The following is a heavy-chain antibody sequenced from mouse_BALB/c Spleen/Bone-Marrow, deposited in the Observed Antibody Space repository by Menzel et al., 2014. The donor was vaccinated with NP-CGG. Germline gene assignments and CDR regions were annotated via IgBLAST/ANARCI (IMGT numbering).Heavy chain of an antibody. J-gene: IGHJ2*01. D-gene: IGHD2-1*01. V-gene: IGHV5-17*02. Sequence: EVKLVESGGGSVQPGGSRKLSCAASGFTFSSFGMHWVRQAPEKGLEWVAFISTGSTIIYYADTVKGRFTISRDNPNNTLFLQMTSLRSEDTAMYYCARSHFYGNFFDYWGQGTTLTASS. CDR2: ISTGSTII. CDR3: ARSHFYGNFFDY. CDR1: GFTFSSFG.